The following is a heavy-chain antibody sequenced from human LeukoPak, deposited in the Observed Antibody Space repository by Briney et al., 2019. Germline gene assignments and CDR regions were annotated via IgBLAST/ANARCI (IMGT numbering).Heavy chain of an antibody. CDR1: GFTFSSHW. CDR2: IKQDGSEK. J-gene: IGHJ4*02. Sequence: GGSLRLSCAASGFTFSSHWMSWVRQAPGKGLEWVANIKQDGSEKYYVDSVKGRFTISRDNAKNSLYLQMNSLRAEDTAVFYCARDLGGYDYVPYFDYWGQGTLVTVSS. D-gene: IGHD5-12*01. CDR3: ARDLGGYDYVPYFDY. V-gene: IGHV3-7*01.